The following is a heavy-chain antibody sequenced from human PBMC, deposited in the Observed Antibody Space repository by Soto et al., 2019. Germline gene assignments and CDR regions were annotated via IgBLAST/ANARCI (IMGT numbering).Heavy chain of an antibody. CDR1: GYTFTGYY. CDR2: INPNSGGT. CDR3: ARDMGISSHWGYGMHV. V-gene: IGHV1-2*02. Sequence: GASVKVSCKASGYTFTGYYMHWVRQAPGQGLEWMGWINPNSGGTNYAQKFQGRVTMTRDTSISTAYMELSRLRSDDTAVYYCARDMGISSHWGYGMHVWGQATTVTVSS. D-gene: IGHD7-27*01. J-gene: IGHJ6*02.